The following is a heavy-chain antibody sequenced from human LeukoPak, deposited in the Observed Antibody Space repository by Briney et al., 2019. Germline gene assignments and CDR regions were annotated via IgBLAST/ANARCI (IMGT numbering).Heavy chain of an antibody. CDR2: IGGSGGST. J-gene: IGHJ4*02. D-gene: IGHD2-2*01. CDR3: AKLDCSSTSCTLPDY. CDR1: GFTFSSYA. Sequence: PGGSLRLSCAASGFTFSSYAMSWVRQAPGKGLEWVSAIGGSGGSTYYADSVKGRFTISRDNSKNTLYLQMNSLRAEDTAVYYCAKLDCSSTSCTLPDYWGQGTLVTVSS. V-gene: IGHV3-23*01.